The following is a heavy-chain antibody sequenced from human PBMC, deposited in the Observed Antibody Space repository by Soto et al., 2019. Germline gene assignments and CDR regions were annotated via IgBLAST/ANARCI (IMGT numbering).Heavy chain of an antibody. J-gene: IGHJ6*02. CDR1: GYTFTSYG. Sequence: ASVKVSCQASGYTFTSYGISWVRQAPGQGLEWMGWISAYNGNTNYAQKLQGRVTMTTDTSTSTAYMELRSLRSDDTAVYYCARVGSTSSHYYYGMDVWGQGTTVTVSS. V-gene: IGHV1-18*01. CDR2: ISAYNGNT. CDR3: ARVGSTSSHYYYGMDV. D-gene: IGHD2-2*01.